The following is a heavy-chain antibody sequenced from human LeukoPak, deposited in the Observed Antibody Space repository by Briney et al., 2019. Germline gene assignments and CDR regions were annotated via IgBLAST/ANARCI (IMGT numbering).Heavy chain of an antibody. J-gene: IGHJ6*02. CDR3: AKDPGGNSDYYYGMDV. D-gene: IGHD4-23*01. CDR1: GFPFDDYA. V-gene: IGHV3-9*01. CDR2: ISWNSGSI. Sequence: PGGSLRLSCAAPGFPFDDYAMHWVRQAPGKGLEWVSGISWNSGSIGYADSVKGRFTISRDNAKNSLYLQMNSLRAEDTALYYCAKDPGGNSDYYYGMDVWGQGTTVTVSS.